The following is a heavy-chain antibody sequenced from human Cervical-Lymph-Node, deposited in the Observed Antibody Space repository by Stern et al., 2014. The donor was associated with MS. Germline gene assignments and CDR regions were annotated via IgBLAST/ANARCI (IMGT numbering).Heavy chain of an antibody. D-gene: IGHD3-16*01. V-gene: IGHV3-11*01. J-gene: IGHJ4*02. Sequence: VQLVESGGGLVKPGRPLRLSCAASGFTFSDFYMSWIRQAPGQGLEWVSYMSSTGTTIDYAASVKGRFTISRDNAKHSLYLQMNSLRAEDTAVYYCARDWGRSANFDYWGQGTLVTVSS. CDR2: MSSTGTTI. CDR1: GFTFSDFY. CDR3: ARDWGRSANFDY.